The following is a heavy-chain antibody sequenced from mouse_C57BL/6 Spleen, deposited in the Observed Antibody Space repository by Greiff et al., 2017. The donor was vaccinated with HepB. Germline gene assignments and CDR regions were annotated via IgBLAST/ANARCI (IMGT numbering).Heavy chain of an antibody. V-gene: IGHV2-2*01. D-gene: IGHD2-10*01. CDR1: GFSLTSYG. Sequence: VKVVESGPGLVQPSQSLSITCTVSGFSLTSYGVHWVRQSPGKGLEWLGVIWSGGSTDYNAAFISRLSISKDNSKSQVFFKMNSLQADDTAIYYCARNPYYGNYATYFDVWGTGTTVTVSS. CDR3: ARNPYYGNYATYFDV. CDR2: IWSGGST. J-gene: IGHJ1*03.